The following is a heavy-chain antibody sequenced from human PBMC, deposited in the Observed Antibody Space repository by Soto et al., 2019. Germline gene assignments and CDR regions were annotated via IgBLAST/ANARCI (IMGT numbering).Heavy chain of an antibody. CDR3: ARDSRKQSLYYFDY. CDR1: GGSISSYD. V-gene: IGHV4-59*01. CDR2: IYYSGRT. Sequence: QVQLQESGPGLVKPSETLSLTCTVSGGSISSYDWSWIRQPPGKGLEWIGYIYYSGRTNYNPSLKSRVPISVDPSKTQFSLKLSSVTAADTAVYYCARDSRKQSLYYFDYWGQGTLVTVAS. D-gene: IGHD6-19*01. J-gene: IGHJ4*02.